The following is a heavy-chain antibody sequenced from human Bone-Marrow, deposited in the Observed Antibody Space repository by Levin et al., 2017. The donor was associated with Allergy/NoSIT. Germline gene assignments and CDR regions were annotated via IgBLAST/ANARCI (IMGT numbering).Heavy chain of an antibody. Sequence: GGSLRLSCAASGFIFSNYAMNWVRQAPGKGLEWVSQISGSGGNTHYADSVKGRFTFSRDNSKNTLYLQMNSQRAEDTAVYYCAGYDTSAYHSPFDYWGQGTLVTVSS. CDR1: GFIFSNYA. D-gene: IGHD3-22*01. V-gene: IGHV3-23*01. J-gene: IGHJ4*02. CDR2: ISGSGGNT. CDR3: AGYDTSAYHSPFDY.